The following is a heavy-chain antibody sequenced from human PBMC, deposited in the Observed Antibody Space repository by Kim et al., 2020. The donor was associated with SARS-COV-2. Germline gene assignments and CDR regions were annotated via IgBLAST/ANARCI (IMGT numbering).Heavy chain of an antibody. V-gene: IGHV4-31*03. CDR2: IYYSGST. D-gene: IGHD2-15*01. Sequence: SETLSLTCTVSGGSISSGGYYWSWIRQHPGKGLEWIGYIYYSGSTYYNPSLKSRVTISVDTSKNQFSLKLSSVTAADTAVYYCATSRRYCSGGSCYSNYFDYWGQGTLVTVSS. CDR1: GGSISSGGYY. CDR3: ATSRRYCSGGSCYSNYFDY. J-gene: IGHJ4*02.